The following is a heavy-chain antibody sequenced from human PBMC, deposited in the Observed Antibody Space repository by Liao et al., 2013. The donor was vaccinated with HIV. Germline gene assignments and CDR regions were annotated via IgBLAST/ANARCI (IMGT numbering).Heavy chain of an antibody. CDR1: GGSISSGDYY. D-gene: IGHD5-18*01. Sequence: QVQLQESGPGLVKPSQTLSLTCTVSGGSISSGDYYWSWIRQSPGKGLEWIGNIYYSGSTNYNPSLKSRVTISVDTSKNQFSLKVSSVTAADTAVYYCARDVVETTTLYYYYYMDVWGKGTTVTVSS. V-gene: IGHV4-30-4*08. CDR3: ARDVVETTTLYYYYYMDV. CDR2: IYYSGST. J-gene: IGHJ6*03.